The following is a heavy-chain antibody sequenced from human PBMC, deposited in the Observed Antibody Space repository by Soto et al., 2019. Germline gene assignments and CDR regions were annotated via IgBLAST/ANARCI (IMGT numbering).Heavy chain of an antibody. CDR2: INAGGGYT. CDR3: TRGGAIVVVPAPFAL. J-gene: IGHJ5*02. Sequence: GASVKVSCKASGYSFTNYYMHWVRQAPGQGLEWMGTINAGGGYTTYAQRFQGRVTMTRDTSTSTVSMELSSLRYEDTALYYCTRGGAIVVVPAPFALSAQGTLVPVSS. CDR1: GYSFTNYY. V-gene: IGHV1-46*03. D-gene: IGHD2-21*02.